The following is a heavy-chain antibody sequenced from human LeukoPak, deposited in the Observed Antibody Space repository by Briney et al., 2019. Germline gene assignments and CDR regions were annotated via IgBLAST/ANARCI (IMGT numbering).Heavy chain of an antibody. J-gene: IGHJ5*02. CDR1: GGSISTYY. Sequence: PSETLSLTCTVSGGSISTYYWNWIRQPPGKGLEWIGYIYHSGSTYYNPSLKSRVTISVDRSKNQFSLKLSSVTAADTAVYYCARRWSYGSGSTENWFDPWGQGTLVTVSS. D-gene: IGHD3-10*01. V-gene: IGHV4-59*12. CDR2: IYHSGST. CDR3: ARRWSYGSGSTENWFDP.